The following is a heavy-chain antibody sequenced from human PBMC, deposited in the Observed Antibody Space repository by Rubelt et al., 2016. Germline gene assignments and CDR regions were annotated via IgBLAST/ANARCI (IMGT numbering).Heavy chain of an antibody. J-gene: IGHJ3*02. Sequence: QVQLVQSGAVVKKPGASVKVSCKASGYTFTRYAMHWVRQAPVQRLEWMGWSNAGNVNTKYSQKFQGRVHITRDHSASTAYMELSSLRSEDTAVYYCARDPRSDHAFDIWGQGTMVTVSS. CDR2: SNAGNVNT. CDR3: ARDPRSDHAFDI. V-gene: IGHV1-3*01. CDR1: GYTFTRYA. D-gene: IGHD1-14*01.